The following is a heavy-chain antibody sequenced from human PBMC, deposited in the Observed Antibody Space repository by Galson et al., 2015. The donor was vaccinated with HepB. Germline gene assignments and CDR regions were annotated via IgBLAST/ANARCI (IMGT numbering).Heavy chain of an antibody. CDR2: VSYTGINE. Sequence: LRLSCAASGFSFSSYGMRWVRQAPGKGLEWVAVVSYTGINEYYVDSVRGRFTISRDNSKKMLYLQMNSLRAEDTAVYYCAKDRSLAGSNAGYFDYWGQGTLVTVSS. D-gene: IGHD3-16*01. V-gene: IGHV3-30*18. CDR3: AKDRSLAGSNAGYFDY. CDR1: GFSFSSYG. J-gene: IGHJ4*02.